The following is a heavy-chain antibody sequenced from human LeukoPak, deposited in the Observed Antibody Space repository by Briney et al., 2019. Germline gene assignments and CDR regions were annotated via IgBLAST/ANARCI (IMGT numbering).Heavy chain of an antibody. V-gene: IGHV4-4*07. D-gene: IGHD3-22*01. CDR3: ARESKSYDGSGFYHDY. Sequence: SETLSLTCSVSGGSIRNYLWSWIRQPAGEGLEWSVRIYTSGSTDYNPSLRSRVTMSVDTSRNQFSLKLTSMTAADTAVYYCARESKSYDGSGFYHDYWGQGTLVAVSS. J-gene: IGHJ4*02. CDR1: GGSIRNYL. CDR2: IYTSGST.